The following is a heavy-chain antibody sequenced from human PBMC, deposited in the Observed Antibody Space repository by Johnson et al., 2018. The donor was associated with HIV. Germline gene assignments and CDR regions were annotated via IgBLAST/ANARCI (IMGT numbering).Heavy chain of an antibody. CDR1: GFTFSSYG. J-gene: IGHJ3*01. V-gene: IGHV3-30*02. CDR2: IRYDGSNK. CDR3: ATLWFGEVSVYDAFDV. Sequence: QVQLVESGGGVVQPGGSLRLSCAASGFTFSSYGMHWVRQAPGKGLEWVAFIRYDGSNKYYADSVKGRFTSSRDNSKNTLYLQMNSLRPEESAVYYCATLWFGEVSVYDAFDVWGQGTMVTVSS. D-gene: IGHD3-10*01.